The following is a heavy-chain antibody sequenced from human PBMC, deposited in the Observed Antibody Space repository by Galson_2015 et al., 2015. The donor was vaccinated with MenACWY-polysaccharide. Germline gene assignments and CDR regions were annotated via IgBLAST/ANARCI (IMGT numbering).Heavy chain of an antibody. CDR2: ISLDGRNT. J-gene: IGHJ4*02. Sequence: SLRLSCAASGFTFTSYTMSWIRQAPGKGPEWVTVISLDGRNTYYADPVKGRFTISRDNSKNTLYLQMHDLRAEDTAVYYCVKAHETSGCNRWPGYWGQGTLVTVSS. CDR1: GFTFTSYT. CDR3: VKAHETSGCNRWPGY. V-gene: IGHV3-23*01. D-gene: IGHD6-25*01.